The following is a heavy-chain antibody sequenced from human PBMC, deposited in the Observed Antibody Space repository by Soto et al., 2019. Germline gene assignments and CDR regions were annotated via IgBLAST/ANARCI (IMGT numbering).Heavy chain of an antibody. CDR2: MNPNSGNT. CDR3: ARAPVEFGYCSSTSCLYDY. Sequence: QVQLVQSGAEVKKPGASVKISCKASGYTFTSYDINWVRQATGQGLEWMGWMNPNSGNTGYAQKFQGRVTMTRNTAISTAYMELSSLRSEDTSVYYSARAPVEFGYCSSTSCLYDYWGQGTLVTVSS. J-gene: IGHJ4*02. V-gene: IGHV1-8*01. CDR1: GYTFTSYD. D-gene: IGHD2-2*01.